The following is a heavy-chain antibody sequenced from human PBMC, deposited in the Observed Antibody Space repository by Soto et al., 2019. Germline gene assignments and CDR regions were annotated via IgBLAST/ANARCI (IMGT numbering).Heavy chain of an antibody. J-gene: IGHJ4*02. CDR3: AKDAPGSGWLSDY. CDR1: GFTFSIYA. CDR2: ISGIGGT. D-gene: IGHD3-22*01. V-gene: IGHV3-23*01. Sequence: GGSLRLSCAASGFTFSIYAMSWVRQVPGKGLEWVSTISGIGGTSYADIVRGRFTISKDNSKNTLYLQMNSLRDDDTAIYYCAKDAPGSGWLSDYWGQGTLVTVSS.